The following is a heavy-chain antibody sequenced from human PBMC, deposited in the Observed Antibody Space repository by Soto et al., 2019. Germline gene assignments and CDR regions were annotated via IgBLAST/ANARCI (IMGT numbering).Heavy chain of an antibody. CDR2: ISWNSGSI. D-gene: IGHD6-13*01. J-gene: IGHJ6*02. V-gene: IGHV3-9*01. CDR1: GFTFDDYA. CDR3: AKGVIAAALYGMDV. Sequence: EVQLVESGGGLVQPGRSLRLSCAASGFTFDDYAMHWVRQAPGKGLEWVSGISWNSGSIGYADSVKGRFTISRDNAKNSLYLQMNSLRAEDTALYYCAKGVIAAALYGMDVWGQGTTVTVSS.